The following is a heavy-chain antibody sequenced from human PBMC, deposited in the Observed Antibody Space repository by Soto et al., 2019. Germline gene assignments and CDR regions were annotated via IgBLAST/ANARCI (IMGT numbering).Heavy chain of an antibody. CDR2: IYYSGST. D-gene: IGHD6-19*01. V-gene: IGHV4-30-4*01. Sequence: QVQLQESGPGLVKPSQTLSLTCTVSGGSISSGDYYWSWIRQPPGKGLEWIGYIYYSGSTYYNPSLQSRVTISVDTSKNQFSLKLSSVTAADTAVYYCARAVGWIRWLIDYWGQGTLVTVSS. CDR1: GGSISSGDYY. CDR3: ARAVGWIRWLIDY. J-gene: IGHJ4*02.